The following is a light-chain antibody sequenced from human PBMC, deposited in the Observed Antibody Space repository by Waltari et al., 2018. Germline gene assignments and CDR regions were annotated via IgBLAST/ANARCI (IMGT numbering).Light chain of an antibody. CDR2: KDT. Sequence: SHELTQPPSVSVSPAQTARITCSGDTVSKQYVYWYQHKPGQAPVLLIYKDTERPSGIPDRFSGSSSGTSVTLTISGVQAEDEADYYCQLADSTVTYVFGPGTKVIVL. V-gene: IGLV3-25*03. CDR1: TVSKQY. CDR3: QLADSTVTYV. J-gene: IGLJ1*01.